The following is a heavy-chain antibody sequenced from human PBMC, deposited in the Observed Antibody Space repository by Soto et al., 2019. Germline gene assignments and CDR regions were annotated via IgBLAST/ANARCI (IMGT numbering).Heavy chain of an antibody. Sequence: QVQLVESGGGVVQPGRSLRLSCAASGFTFSSYAMHWVRQAPGKGLEWVSVISYDGSNKYYADSVKGRFTISRDNSKNTLYLHMNSLRAEDTAVYYCARGSTMIVVVPSVYWGQGTLVTVSS. V-gene: IGHV3-30-3*01. CDR3: ARGSTMIVVVPSVY. D-gene: IGHD3-22*01. CDR1: GFTFSSYA. J-gene: IGHJ4*02. CDR2: ISYDGSNK.